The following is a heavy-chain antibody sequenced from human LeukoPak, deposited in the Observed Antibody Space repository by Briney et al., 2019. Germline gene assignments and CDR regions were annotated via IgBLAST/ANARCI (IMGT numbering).Heavy chain of an antibody. D-gene: IGHD2-2*02. J-gene: IGHJ4*02. Sequence: GGSLRLSCAASGFTFSPYAMHWVRQAPGKGLDWVSLISYDGSDKYYTDSVKGRFTISRDNSQNTLYLHMHSLRAEDTAVYYCARDPPCSSTSCYKTFDYWGQGTLVTVSS. CDR1: GFTFSPYA. CDR3: ARDPPCSSTSCYKTFDY. V-gene: IGHV3-30-3*01. CDR2: ISYDGSDK.